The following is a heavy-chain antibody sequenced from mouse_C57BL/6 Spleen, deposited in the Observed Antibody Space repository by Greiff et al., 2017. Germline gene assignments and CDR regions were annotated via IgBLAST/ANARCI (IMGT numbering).Heavy chain of an antibody. V-gene: IGHV1-31*01. D-gene: IGHD2-12*01. J-gene: IGHJ4*01. CDR1: GYSFTGYY. Sequence: EVQLQQSGPELVKPGASVKISCKASGYSFTGYYMHWVKQSHGNILDWIGYIYPYNGVSSYNQKFKGKATLTVDKPSSTAYMQLRSLTSEDSAVYYCEGYSNDKAMDYWGQGTSVTVSS. CDR3: EGYSNDKAMDY. CDR2: IYPYNGVS.